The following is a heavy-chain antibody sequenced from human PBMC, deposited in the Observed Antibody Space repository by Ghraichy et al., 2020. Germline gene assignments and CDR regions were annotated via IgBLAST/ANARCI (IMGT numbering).Heavy chain of an antibody. J-gene: IGHJ5*02. CDR1: GYTFTSYD. V-gene: IGHV1-8*03. CDR2: MNPNSGNT. CDR3: ARGPRRIAAAGTKGNNWFDP. D-gene: IGHD6-13*01. Sequence: ASVKVSCKASGYTFTSYDINWVRQATGQGLEWMGWMNPNSGNTGYAQKFQGRVTITRNTSISTAYMELSSLRSEDTAVYYCARGPRRIAAAGTKGNNWFDPWGQGTLVTVSS.